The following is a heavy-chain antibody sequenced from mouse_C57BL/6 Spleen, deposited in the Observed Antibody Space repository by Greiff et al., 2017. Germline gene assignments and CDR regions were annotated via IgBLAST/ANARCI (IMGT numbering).Heavy chain of an antibody. CDR2: IDPEDGET. D-gene: IGHD1-1*01. V-gene: IGHV14-2*01. CDR3: ARSSYWDAMDY. J-gene: IGHJ4*01. Sequence: EVQLQQSGAELVKPGASVKLSCTASGFNIKDYYMHWVKQRTEQGLEWIGNIDPEDGETKYTQKFQGKATITADTSSNTAYLQLSSLTSEDTAVYYCARSSYWDAMDYWGQGTSVTVSS. CDR1: GFNIKDYY.